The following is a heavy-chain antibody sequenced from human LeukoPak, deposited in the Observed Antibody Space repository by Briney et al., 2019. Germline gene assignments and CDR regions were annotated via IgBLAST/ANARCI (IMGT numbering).Heavy chain of an antibody. Sequence: PGGSLRLSCAASGLRFSDYYVSWIRQAPGKGLQWVSYISSGGDIMHYADSVKGRFTSSRDNAKNSGYLEMNSLRAEDTAMYYCARGYYDSDYWGQGTLVTVSS. CDR2: ISSGGDIM. CDR1: GLRFSDYY. CDR3: ARGYYDSDY. J-gene: IGHJ4*02. V-gene: IGHV3-11*04. D-gene: IGHD3-22*01.